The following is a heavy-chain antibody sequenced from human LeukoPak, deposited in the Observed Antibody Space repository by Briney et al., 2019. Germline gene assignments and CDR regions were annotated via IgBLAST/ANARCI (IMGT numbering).Heavy chain of an antibody. V-gene: IGHV3-48*04. J-gene: IGHJ4*02. CDR2: ISSSSSTI. Sequence: GGSLRLSCAASGFTFSSYSMNWVRQAPGKGLEWVSYISSSSSTIYYADSVKGRFTISRDNAKNSLYLQMNSLRAEDTAVYYCAREGTVVTADYWGQGTLVTVSS. CDR3: AREGTVVTADY. CDR1: GFTFSSYS. D-gene: IGHD4-23*01.